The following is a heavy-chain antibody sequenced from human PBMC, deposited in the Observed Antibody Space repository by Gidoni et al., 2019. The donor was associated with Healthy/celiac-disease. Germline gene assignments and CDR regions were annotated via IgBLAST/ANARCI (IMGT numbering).Heavy chain of an antibody. CDR3: EAVTRAGTSPGRPVVDY. D-gene: IGHD6-19*01. J-gene: IGHJ4*02. Sequence: EVQLVQSGAEVKKPGESLRISCQGSGYSCTSYWISWVRRMPGKGLEWMGRIVPSDSYTNYSQSFQGHVTISADKSISTAYLQWSSLKASDTAMYYCEAVTRAGTSPGRPVVDYWGQGTLVTVSS. CDR2: IVPSDSYT. V-gene: IGHV5-10-1*03. CDR1: GYSCTSYW.